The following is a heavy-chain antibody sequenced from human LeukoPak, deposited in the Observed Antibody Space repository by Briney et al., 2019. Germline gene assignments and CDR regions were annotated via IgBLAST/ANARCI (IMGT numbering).Heavy chain of an antibody. CDR3: ARDSSDYNFDF. Sequence: SETLSLTCTVSGGSISSSTYYWGWIRQPPGKGLEWIGNIYYSGSTYYNPSLKSRVTISVDTAKSQFSLKLSSVTAADTAVYYCARDSSDYNFDFWGQGTLVTVSS. CDR2: IYYSGST. D-gene: IGHD3-22*01. CDR1: GGSISSSTYY. V-gene: IGHV4-39*01. J-gene: IGHJ4*01.